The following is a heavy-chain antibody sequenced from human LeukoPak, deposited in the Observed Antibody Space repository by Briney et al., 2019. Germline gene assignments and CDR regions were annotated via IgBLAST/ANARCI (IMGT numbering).Heavy chain of an antibody. Sequence: PGGSLRLSCAASGFTVSSNYMSWVRQAPGKGLEWVSVIYRGGSTYYADSVKGRFTISRDNSENTVYLQMNSLRVEDTAVYYCARDGGDCSGDSCYVDYWGQGTLVTVSS. D-gene: IGHD2-15*01. V-gene: IGHV3-53*01. CDR1: GFTVSSNY. CDR2: IYRGGST. J-gene: IGHJ4*02. CDR3: ARDGGDCSGDSCYVDY.